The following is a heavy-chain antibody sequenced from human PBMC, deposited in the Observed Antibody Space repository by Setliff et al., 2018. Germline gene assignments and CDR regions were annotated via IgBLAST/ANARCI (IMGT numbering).Heavy chain of an antibody. CDR3: ARDNRGYAWDYYYFDY. Sequence: ASVKVSCKASGYTFTSYAMNWVRQAPGQGLEWMGWINTNTGNPTYAQGFTGRFVFSLDTSVSTAYLQISSLKAEDTAVYYCARDNRGYAWDYYYFDYWGQGTLVTVSS. CDR1: GYTFTSYA. CDR2: INTNTGNP. J-gene: IGHJ4*02. D-gene: IGHD2-15*01. V-gene: IGHV7-4-1*02.